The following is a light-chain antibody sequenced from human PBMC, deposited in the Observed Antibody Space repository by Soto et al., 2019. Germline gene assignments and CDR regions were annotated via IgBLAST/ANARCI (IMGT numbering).Light chain of an antibody. V-gene: IGKV3-20*01. CDR1: QNIRGNE. Sequence: EVVLTQSPGALSLSPGEGVTLSCRASQNIRGNELAWYRQKRGQAPRLLMYGGSTRADGIPDRFSGRGTGTNFTLTISRLEPEDSAVYYCQDYGTSHPWTFGQGTKREIK. CDR2: GGS. J-gene: IGKJ1*01. CDR3: QDYGTSHPWT.